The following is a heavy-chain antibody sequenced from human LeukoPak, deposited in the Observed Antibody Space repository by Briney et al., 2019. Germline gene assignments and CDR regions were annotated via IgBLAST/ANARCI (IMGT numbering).Heavy chain of an antibody. CDR3: ARTVRGVLTGAFDM. D-gene: IGHD3-10*01. CDR2: ISPSSSDI. Sequence: PGGSLRLSCVAYGFTLSGYSMNWVRQAQGKGLEWVSYISPSSSDIFYADSVKGRFTISRDNAKNSLYLQMNSLRAEDTAVYYCARTVRGVLTGAFDMWGQGTMVTVSS. V-gene: IGHV3-48*01. J-gene: IGHJ3*02. CDR1: GFTLSGYS.